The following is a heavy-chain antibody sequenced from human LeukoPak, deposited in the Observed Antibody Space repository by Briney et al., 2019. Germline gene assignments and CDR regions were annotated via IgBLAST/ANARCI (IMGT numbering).Heavy chain of an antibody. J-gene: IGHJ4*02. D-gene: IGHD2-15*01. V-gene: IGHV1-2*06. Sequence: ASVKVSCKASGYTFTGYYMHWVRQAPGQGLEWMGRINPNSGGTNYAQKFQGRVTMTRDTPISTAYMELGRLRSDDTAVYYCARDGGSGGSPLQFTPDYWGQGTLVTVSS. CDR3: ARDGGSGGSPLQFTPDY. CDR1: GYTFTGYY. CDR2: INPNSGGT.